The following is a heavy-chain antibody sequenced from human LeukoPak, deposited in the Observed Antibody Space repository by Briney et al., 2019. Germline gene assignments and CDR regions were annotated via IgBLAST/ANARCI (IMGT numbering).Heavy chain of an antibody. D-gene: IGHD3-22*01. CDR1: GFTLSSYG. Sequence: PGGSLRLSCAASGFTLSSYGMYWVRQAPGKGLEWVAFIRNDGSNKYYADSVKGRFTISRDNSKNTLYLQMSSLRAEDTAMYYCAKGYGSYYDSSPLIDYWGRGTLVTVSS. CDR2: IRNDGSNK. V-gene: IGHV3-30*02. CDR3: AKGYGSYYDSSPLIDY. J-gene: IGHJ4*02.